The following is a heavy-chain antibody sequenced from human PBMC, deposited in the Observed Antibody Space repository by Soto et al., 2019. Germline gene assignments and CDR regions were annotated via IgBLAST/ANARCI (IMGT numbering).Heavy chain of an antibody. CDR1: GYSFSTSW. D-gene: IGHD2-8*01. CDR2: IYPGDSDT. Sequence: PGESLTISCNGSGYSFSTSWIAWVRQMPGKGLEWMGTIYPGDSDTRYTPSFQGQVTISVDKSVSTAYLQWSSLKASDTAMYYCARGKYCTNGACYFYDHWGQGTLVTVSS. V-gene: IGHV5-51*01. CDR3: ARGKYCTNGACYFYDH. J-gene: IGHJ4*02.